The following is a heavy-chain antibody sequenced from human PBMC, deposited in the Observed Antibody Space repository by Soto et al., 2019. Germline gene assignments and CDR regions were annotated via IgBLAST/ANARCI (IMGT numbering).Heavy chain of an antibody. CDR3: ACTVSNYYYYGMDV. J-gene: IGHJ6*02. CDR2: IIPIFGTA. D-gene: IGHD2-8*01. Sequence: QVQLVQSGAEVKKPGSSVKVSCKASGGTFSSYAISWVRQAPGQGLEWMGGIIPIFGTADYAQKFQGRVTITADEPTSTAYMELGGLRSEDTAVYYCACTVSNYYYYGMDVWGQGTTVTVSS. V-gene: IGHV1-69*12. CDR1: GGTFSSYA.